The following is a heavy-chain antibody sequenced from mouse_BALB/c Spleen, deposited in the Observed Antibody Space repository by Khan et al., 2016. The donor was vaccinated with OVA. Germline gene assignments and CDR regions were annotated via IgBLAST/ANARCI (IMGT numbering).Heavy chain of an antibody. Sequence: QVQLKQSGAELARPGASVKLSCKASGYTFPDYYINWVKQRTGQGLEWIGEISPGSGDTYYTEKFKGKATLTADKSSTTAYMQLSSLTSEASAVYFCARRNYFGYTFAYWGQGTLVTVSA. V-gene: IGHV1-77*01. D-gene: IGHD1-2*01. J-gene: IGHJ3*01. CDR2: ISPGSGDT. CDR3: ARRNYFGYTFAY. CDR1: GYTFPDYY.